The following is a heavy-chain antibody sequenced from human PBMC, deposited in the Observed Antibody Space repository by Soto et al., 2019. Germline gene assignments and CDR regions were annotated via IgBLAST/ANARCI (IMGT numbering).Heavy chain of an antibody. J-gene: IGHJ4*02. CDR2: VNMDGSTT. Sequence: EVQLVESGGGLVQPGGSLRLSCAASGFTFSSYWLHWVRQAPGKGLVWVSRVNMDGSTTTYADSVKGRFTISRDNAKNMVYLQMNSLRDEDTAVYYCARVAKGQWLVDYWGQGTLVTVSS. V-gene: IGHV3-74*01. D-gene: IGHD6-19*01. CDR1: GFTFSSYW. CDR3: ARVAKGQWLVDY.